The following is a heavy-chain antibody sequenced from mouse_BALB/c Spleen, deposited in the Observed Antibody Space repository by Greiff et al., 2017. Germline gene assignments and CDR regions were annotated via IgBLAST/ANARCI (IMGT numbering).Heavy chain of an antibody. V-gene: IGHV10-1*02. CDR1: GFTFNTYA. CDR2: IRSKSNNYAT. Sequence: EVQRVESGGGLVQPKGSLKLSCAASGFTFNTYAMNWVRQAPGKGLEWVARIRSKSNNYATYYADSVKDRFTISRDDSQRMLYLQMNNLKTEDTAMYYCVAWAMDYWGQGTSVTVSS. J-gene: IGHJ4*01. CDR3: VAWAMDY.